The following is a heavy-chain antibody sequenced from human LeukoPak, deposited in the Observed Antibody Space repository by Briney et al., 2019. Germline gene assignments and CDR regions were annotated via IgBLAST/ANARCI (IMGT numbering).Heavy chain of an antibody. CDR1: GYTFTGYY. CDR3: ARGYYYDSSGYYGNGAFDI. D-gene: IGHD3-22*01. V-gene: IGHV1-2*02. CDR2: INPNSGGT. Sequence: ASVKVSCKASGYTFTGYYMHWVRQAPGQGLEWMGWINPNSGGTNYAQKFQGRVTMTRDTPISTAYMELSRLRSDDTAVHYCARGYYYDSSGYYGNGAFDIWGQGTMVTVSS. J-gene: IGHJ3*02.